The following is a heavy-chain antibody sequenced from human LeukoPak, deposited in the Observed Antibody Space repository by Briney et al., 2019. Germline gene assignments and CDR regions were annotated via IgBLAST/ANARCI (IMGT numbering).Heavy chain of an antibody. J-gene: IGHJ4*02. V-gene: IGHV5-51*01. CDR1: GYSFTSYW. CDR2: IYPGDSDT. D-gene: IGHD5-24*01. Sequence: GESLNISCTGSGYSFTSYWISWVRQMPGKGLEWMGIIYPGDSDTTYSPSFQGQVTISADKSISTAYLQWSSLKASDTAMYYCARHRLEMATITTFDYWGQGTLVTVSS. CDR3: ARHRLEMATITTFDY.